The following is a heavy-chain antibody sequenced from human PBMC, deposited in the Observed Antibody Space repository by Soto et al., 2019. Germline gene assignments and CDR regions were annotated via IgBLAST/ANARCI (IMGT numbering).Heavy chain of an antibody. J-gene: IGHJ4*02. Sequence: GGSLRLSCAASGFTVSSNYMSWVRQAPGKGLEWVSVIYSGGSTYYADSVKGRFTIFRDNSKNTLYLQMNSLRAEDTAVYYCATTSIYDSSGYYRAFDYWGQGTLVTVSS. CDR2: IYSGGST. CDR3: ATTSIYDSSGYYRAFDY. CDR1: GFTVSSNY. V-gene: IGHV3-53*01. D-gene: IGHD3-22*01.